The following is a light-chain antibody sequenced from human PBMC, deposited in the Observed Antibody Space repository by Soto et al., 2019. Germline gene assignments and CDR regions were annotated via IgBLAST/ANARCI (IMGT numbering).Light chain of an antibody. Sequence: DIQMTQSPSSLSASVGDKVTITCRASQSIRYYLNWYQQKPGKAPKLLIYAASSLQSGVPSRFSGSGSGTDFTLTISSLQPEDFATYSCQQSYSTPQSTFGQGTKLEIK. CDR1: QSIRYY. CDR2: AAS. V-gene: IGKV1-39*01. CDR3: QQSYSTPQST. J-gene: IGKJ2*02.